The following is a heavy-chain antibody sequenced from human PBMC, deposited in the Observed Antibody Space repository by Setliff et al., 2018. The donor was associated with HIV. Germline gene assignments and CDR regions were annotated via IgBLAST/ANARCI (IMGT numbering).Heavy chain of an antibody. Sequence: PSETLSLTCSVSGISINGYYWSWIRQSPRTRLEWIGYVSSIGNTNYNPSLKSRVTISVDTSKNQFSLKLSSVTAADTAVYYCARHGDSSSSPYHYYYYMDVWGKGTTVTVSS. J-gene: IGHJ6*03. V-gene: IGHV4-4*08. D-gene: IGHD6-6*01. CDR2: VSSIGNT. CDR1: GISINGYY. CDR3: ARHGDSSSSPYHYYYYMDV.